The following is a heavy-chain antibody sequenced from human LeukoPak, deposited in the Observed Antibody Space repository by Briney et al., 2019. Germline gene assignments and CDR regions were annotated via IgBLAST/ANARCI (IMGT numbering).Heavy chain of an antibody. Sequence: GGSLRLSCAASGLTFSNYWMHWVRQAPGKGLVWVARINTDGSNTNYADSVKGRFTISRDNAKNTLYLQMNSLRAEDTAVYYCASGNSYGMDVWGQGTTVTVSS. CDR1: GLTFSNYW. CDR3: ASGNSYGMDV. V-gene: IGHV3-74*01. CDR2: INTDGSNT. J-gene: IGHJ6*02.